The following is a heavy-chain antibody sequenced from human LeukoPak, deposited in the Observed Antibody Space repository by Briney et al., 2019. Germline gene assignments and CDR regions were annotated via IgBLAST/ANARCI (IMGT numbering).Heavy chain of an antibody. CDR3: ARAPPTYYYGSGSYSNYMDV. Sequence: PSETLSLTCAVYGGSFSGYYWSWIRQPPGEGLEWIGEINHSGSTNYNPSLKSRVTVSVDTSKNQFSLKLSSVTAADTAVYYCARAPPTYYYGSGSYSNYMDVWGKGTTVTVSS. CDR1: GGSFSGYY. V-gene: IGHV4-34*01. D-gene: IGHD3-10*01. CDR2: INHSGST. J-gene: IGHJ6*03.